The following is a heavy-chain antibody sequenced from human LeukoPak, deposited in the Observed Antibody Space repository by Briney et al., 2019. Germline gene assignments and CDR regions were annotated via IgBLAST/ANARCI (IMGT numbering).Heavy chain of an antibody. Sequence: GGSLRLSCAASGFTFSSYAMHWVRQAPGKGLEWVAVISYDGSNKYYADSVKGRFTISRDNSKNTLYLQMNSLRAEDTAVYYCARAPNIAVDAFDIWGQGTMVTVSS. D-gene: IGHD6-19*01. V-gene: IGHV3-30-3*01. J-gene: IGHJ3*02. CDR3: ARAPNIAVDAFDI. CDR2: ISYDGSNK. CDR1: GFTFSSYA.